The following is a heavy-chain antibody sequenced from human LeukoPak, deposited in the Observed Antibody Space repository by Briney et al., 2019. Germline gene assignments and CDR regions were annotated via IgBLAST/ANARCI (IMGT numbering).Heavy chain of an antibody. V-gene: IGHV4-34*01. Sequence: SETLSLTCAVYGESFSGYYWSWIRQPPGKGLERIGEINHSGSTNYNPSLKSRVTISVDTSKNQFSLKLSSVTAADTAVYYCARVGRGGYRPDYWGQGILVTVSS. CDR1: GESFSGYY. CDR2: INHSGST. J-gene: IGHJ4*02. D-gene: IGHD5-24*01. CDR3: ARVGRGGYRPDY.